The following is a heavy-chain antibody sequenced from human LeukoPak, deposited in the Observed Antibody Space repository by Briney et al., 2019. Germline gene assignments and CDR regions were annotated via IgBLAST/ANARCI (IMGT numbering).Heavy chain of an antibody. J-gene: IGHJ5*02. CDR1: GGSISSSNC. D-gene: IGHD2-2*01. CDR2: MYHSGST. Sequence: KPSGTLSLTCAVSGGSISSSNCWTWVRQPPGKGREWIGEMYHSGSTNYNPCLKSRVTISVDKPKNQFSLKLSSVTAADTAVYYCARVKAHCSSTSGRRWGWFDPWGQGTLVTVSS. V-gene: IGHV4-4*02. CDR3: ARVKAHCSSTSGRRWGWFDP.